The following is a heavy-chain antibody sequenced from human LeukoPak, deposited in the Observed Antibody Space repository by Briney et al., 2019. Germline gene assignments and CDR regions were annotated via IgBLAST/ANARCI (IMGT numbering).Heavy chain of an antibody. CDR2: IYYSGST. Sequence: PSETLSLTCTVSGGSISSSSYYWGWIRQPPGKGLEWIGSIYYSGSTYYNPSLKSRVTISVDTSKNQFSLKLSSVTAADTAVYYCARIILPGWFDPWGQGTLVTVSS. V-gene: IGHV4-39*07. CDR1: GGSISSSSYY. CDR3: ARIILPGWFDP. J-gene: IGHJ5*02.